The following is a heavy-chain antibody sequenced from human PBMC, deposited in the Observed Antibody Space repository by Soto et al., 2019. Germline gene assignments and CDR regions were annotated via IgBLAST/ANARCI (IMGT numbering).Heavy chain of an antibody. J-gene: IGHJ4*02. CDR3: ARYRFSGSKWSKFDY. D-gene: IGHD1-26*01. Sequence: QVQLQQSGPGLVKPSQTLSLTCTVSGVTVSSGAYYWSWIRQHPGKGLEWIGNIYYNGSTYYSPSLQSRVAISLDTSKNQFSVRLSSVTAADTAVYYCARYRFSGSKWSKFDYWGQGTLVSVSS. CDR1: GVTVSSGAYY. V-gene: IGHV4-31*03. CDR2: IYYNGST.